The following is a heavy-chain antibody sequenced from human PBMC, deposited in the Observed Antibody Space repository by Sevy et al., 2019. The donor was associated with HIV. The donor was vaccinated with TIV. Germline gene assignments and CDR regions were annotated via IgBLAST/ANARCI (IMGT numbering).Heavy chain of an antibody. J-gene: IGHJ4*02. CDR2: IYSGGST. CDR1: GFTVSSNY. D-gene: IGHD1-26*01. V-gene: IGHV3-66*01. Sequence: GGSLRLSCAASGFTVSSNYMSWVRQAPGKGLEWVSVIYSGGSTYYADSVKGRFTISRDNSKNTQYLQMNSLRAEDTAVYYCARSSHVNLRELLRYFDYWGQGTLVTVSS. CDR3: ARSSHVNLRELLRYFDY.